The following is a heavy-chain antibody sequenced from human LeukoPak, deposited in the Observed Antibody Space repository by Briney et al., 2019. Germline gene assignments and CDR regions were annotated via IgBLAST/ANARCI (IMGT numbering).Heavy chain of an antibody. D-gene: IGHD3-22*01. CDR1: GGSISSSSYY. CDR2: IYYSGST. CDR3: ARGANYDSSGYYRDY. Sequence: SETLSLTCTVSGGSISSSSYYWGWIRQPPGKGLEWIGSIYYSGSTYYNPSLKSRVTISVDTSKNQFSLKLSSVTAADTAVYYCARGANYDSSGYYRDYWGQGTLVTVSS. V-gene: IGHV4-39*07. J-gene: IGHJ4*02.